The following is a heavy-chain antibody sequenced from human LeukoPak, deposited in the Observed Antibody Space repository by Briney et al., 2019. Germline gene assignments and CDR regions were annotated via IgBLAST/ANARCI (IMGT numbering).Heavy chain of an antibody. J-gene: IGHJ4*02. V-gene: IGHV4-39*01. D-gene: IGHD6-13*01. CDR3: ARSWFSTGPADY. Sequence: PGGSLRLSCTASGFSVRTTYMSWVRQAPGKGLEWIGSIFHSGSTYYNPSLKSRVTISVDTSKNQFSLKLTSVTAADTAVYYCARSWFSTGPADYWGQGTLVTVSS. CDR2: IFHSGST. CDR1: GFSVRTTY.